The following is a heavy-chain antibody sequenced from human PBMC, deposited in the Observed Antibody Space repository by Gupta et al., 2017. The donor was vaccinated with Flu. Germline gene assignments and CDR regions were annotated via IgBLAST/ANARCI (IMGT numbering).Heavy chain of an antibody. CDR3: ARDLLYYDILTGYYSGIDY. CDR2: IKQDGSEK. CDR1: GFTFSSYW. V-gene: IGHV3-7*01. J-gene: IGHJ4*02. D-gene: IGHD3-9*01. Sequence: EVQLVESGGGLVQPGGSLRLSCAASGFTFSSYWMSWVRQAPGKGLEWVANIKQDGSEKYYVDSVKGRFTISRDNAKNSLYLQMNSLRAEDTAVYYCARDLLYYDILTGYYSGIDYWGQGTLVTVSS.